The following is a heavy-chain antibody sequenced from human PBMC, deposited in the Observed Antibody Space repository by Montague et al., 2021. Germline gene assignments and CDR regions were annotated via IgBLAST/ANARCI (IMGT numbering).Heavy chain of an antibody. CDR3: AHRQGGYDLWY. D-gene: IGHD5-12*01. CDR1: GFSLSTSGVG. J-gene: IGHJ4*02. CDR2: IYWDDDK. V-gene: IGHV2-5*02. Sequence: PALVKPTQTLTLTCTFSGFSLSTSGVGVGWIRQPPGKALEWLALIYWDDDKRYSPSLKSRLTITKDTSKNQVVLTVTNMDPVDTATYYCAHRQGGYDLWYWGQGTLVTVSS.